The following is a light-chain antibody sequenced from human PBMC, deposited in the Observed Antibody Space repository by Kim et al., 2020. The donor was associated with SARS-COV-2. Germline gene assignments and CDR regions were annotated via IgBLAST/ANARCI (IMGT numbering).Light chain of an antibody. CDR3: QQYSNWPLT. CDR2: SAS. Sequence: EIVMTQSPATLSVSPGDTAALSCRASQSVGSSLAWYQHKPGQAPRLLIYSASARATAIPARFSGSGSGTDFTLTVSGLQSEDFAVYYCQQYSNWPLTFGGGTKLEI. V-gene: IGKV3-15*01. CDR1: QSVGSS. J-gene: IGKJ4*01.